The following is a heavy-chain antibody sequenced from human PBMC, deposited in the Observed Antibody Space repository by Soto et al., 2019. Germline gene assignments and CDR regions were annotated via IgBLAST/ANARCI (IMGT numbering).Heavy chain of an antibody. CDR3: ARSWIAVAGTGYYYYGMDV. Sequence: ASVKVSCKASGYTFTGYYMHWVRQAPGQGLEWMGWINPNSGGTNYAQKFQGRVTMTRDTSISTAYMELSRLRSDDTAVYYCARSWIAVAGTGYYYYGMDVWGQGTQVTVSS. V-gene: IGHV1-2*02. CDR2: INPNSGGT. J-gene: IGHJ6*02. D-gene: IGHD6-19*01. CDR1: GYTFTGYY.